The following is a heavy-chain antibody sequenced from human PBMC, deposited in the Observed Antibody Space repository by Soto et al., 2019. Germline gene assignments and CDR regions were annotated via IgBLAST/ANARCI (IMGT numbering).Heavy chain of an antibody. CDR1: GGSISSGGYY. V-gene: IGHV4-31*03. CDR2: ISYSGST. D-gene: IGHD2-8*02. J-gene: IGHJ5*02. CDR3: ARGRGLWYNCFDP. Sequence: TLSLTCTVSGGSISSGGYYWSWIRQRPGKGLEWIGYISYSGSTYDNSSLKSRVTISVDTSKNQFSLKLSSVPAADTAVYYCARGRGLWYNCFDPCGQGTRRTVSS.